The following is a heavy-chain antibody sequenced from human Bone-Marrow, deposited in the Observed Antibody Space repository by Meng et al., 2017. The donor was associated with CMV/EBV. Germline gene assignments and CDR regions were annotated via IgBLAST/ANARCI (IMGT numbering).Heavy chain of an antibody. D-gene: IGHD2-2*01. J-gene: IGHJ5*02. CDR2: IIPILGIA. V-gene: IGHV1-69*10. Sequence: SVKVSCKASGGTFSSYAISWVRQAPGQGLEWMGGIIPILGIANYAQKFQGRVTITADKSTSTAYMELSSLRSEDTAVYYCARDGRYCSSTSCSYNWFAPWGQGPRVTGYS. CDR3: ARDGRYCSSTSCSYNWFAP. CDR1: GGTFSSYA.